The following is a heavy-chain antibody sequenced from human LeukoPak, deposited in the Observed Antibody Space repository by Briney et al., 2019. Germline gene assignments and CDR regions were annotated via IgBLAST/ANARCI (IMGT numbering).Heavy chain of an antibody. CDR3: ARHGRLSAGDYYFDS. CDR2: INHSGST. V-gene: IGHV4-34*01. D-gene: IGHD3-3*01. CDR1: GGSFSGYY. Sequence: SETLSLTCAVYGGSFSGYYWSWIRQPPGKGLEWIGEINHSGSTNYNPSLKSRVTMSVDTSKNQFSLKLSSVTAADTAVYYCARHGRLSAGDYYFDSWGQGTLVTVSS. J-gene: IGHJ4*02.